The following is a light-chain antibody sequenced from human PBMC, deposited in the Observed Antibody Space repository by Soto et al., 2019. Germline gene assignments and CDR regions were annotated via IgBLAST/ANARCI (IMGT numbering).Light chain of an antibody. CDR2: AAS. Sequence: DIPMTQSPFSLSASVGDRVTITCRASQSISSHLNWYQQKPGRAPKLLIYAASSLQGGVPSRFSGSGSGSDFTLIISSLQPEDFATYYCHQSYSVPLTFAGGTKVEIK. V-gene: IGKV1-39*01. J-gene: IGKJ4*01. CDR1: QSISSH. CDR3: HQSYSVPLT.